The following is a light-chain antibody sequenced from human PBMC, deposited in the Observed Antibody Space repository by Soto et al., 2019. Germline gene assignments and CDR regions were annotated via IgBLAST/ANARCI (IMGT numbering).Light chain of an antibody. CDR3: QKYHSAPLWT. Sequence: DIQMTQSPSSLSASVGDRVTITCQASQGISNYLAWYQQKPGKVPKLLIYATSTLQSGVPTRFSGSGSGTDFTLTISSLQPEDVATYYCQKYHSAPLWTFGQGTKVEIK. V-gene: IGKV1-27*01. CDR1: QGISNY. J-gene: IGKJ1*01. CDR2: ATS.